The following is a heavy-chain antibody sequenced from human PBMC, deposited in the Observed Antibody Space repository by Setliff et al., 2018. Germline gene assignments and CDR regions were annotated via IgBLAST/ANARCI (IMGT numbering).Heavy chain of an antibody. Sequence: ASVKVSCKTSGYNFITFGVNWVRQVPGQGFEWMGWISPYNGDANYAQKFQGRVTMTTDTSTGTAYMELRALNYDDTAVYYCTRGRGPRVVVAVPLDHWGQGTLVTV. J-gene: IGHJ4*02. CDR2: ISPYNGDA. CDR3: TRGRGPRVVVAVPLDH. V-gene: IGHV1-18*01. D-gene: IGHD2-15*01. CDR1: GYNFITFG.